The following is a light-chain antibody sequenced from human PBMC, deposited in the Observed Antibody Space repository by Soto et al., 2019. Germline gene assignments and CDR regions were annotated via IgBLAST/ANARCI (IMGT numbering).Light chain of an antibody. J-gene: IGKJ4*01. CDR1: QGISHY. CDR2: AAS. CDR3: QQLNSYTLT. V-gene: IGKV1-9*01. Sequence: IQMTQSPSTLSSSLGDRVTITCRASQGISHYLAWYQQKPGKAPKLLIYAASALQSGVPSRFSGSVSGTDGTITISSLKTEDGATYYCQQLNSYTLTFGGGTKVDIK.